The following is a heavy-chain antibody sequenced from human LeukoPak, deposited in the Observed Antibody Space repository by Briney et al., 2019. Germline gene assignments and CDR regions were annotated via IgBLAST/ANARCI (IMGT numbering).Heavy chain of an antibody. CDR3: ARLGVAHYYYYYMDV. CDR1: GYSFTSYW. CDR2: IYPDDSDT. J-gene: IGHJ6*03. V-gene: IGHV5-51*01. D-gene: IGHD3-10*01. Sequence: GESLKISCKGSGYSFTSYWIGWVRQMPGKGLEWMGIIYPDDSDTRYNPSFQGQVTIPADKSISTAYLQWSSLKASDTAMYYCARLGVAHYYYYYMDVWGKGTTVTVSS.